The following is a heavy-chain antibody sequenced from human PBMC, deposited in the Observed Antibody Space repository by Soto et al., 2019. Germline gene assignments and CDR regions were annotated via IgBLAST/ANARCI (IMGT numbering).Heavy chain of an antibody. J-gene: IGHJ4*02. V-gene: IGHV3-33*06. Sequence: GGSLRLSCAASGFTFSSYGMHWVRQAPGKGLEWVAVIWYDGSNKYYADSVKGRFTISRDNSRTTLYLQMNSLRAEDTAVYYCAKVKAAAGSDYWGQGTLVTVSS. CDR2: IWYDGSNK. CDR1: GFTFSSYG. CDR3: AKVKAAAGSDY. D-gene: IGHD6-13*01.